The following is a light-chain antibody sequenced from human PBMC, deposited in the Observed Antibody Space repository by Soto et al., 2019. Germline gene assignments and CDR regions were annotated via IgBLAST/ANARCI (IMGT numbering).Light chain of an antibody. CDR2: DAS. V-gene: IGKV3-15*01. J-gene: IGKJ1*01. CDR3: QQYNNWPLT. CDR1: QSVSSN. Sequence: EIVMTQSPGTLSVSPGERVTLSCRASQSVSSNLAWYQQKPGQPPRLLIYDASTRVTGIPASFSGSGSGTEFTLTISSLQSEDFAVYYCQQYNNWPLTFGQGTKVEIK.